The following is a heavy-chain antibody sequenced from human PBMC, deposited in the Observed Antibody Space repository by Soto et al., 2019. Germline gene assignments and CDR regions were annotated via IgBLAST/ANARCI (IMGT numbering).Heavy chain of an antibody. J-gene: IGHJ4*02. D-gene: IGHD3-3*02. Sequence: QVQLVQSGAEVKTPGASVKVSCKTSGYTFTSYGLSWVRQAPGQGLEWMGWIGTFNGNTNYAQKFQDRVTMTTDTSTSTAYMELRSLRSDDTAVYYCARGFTFLLSTFYFDYWGQGTLVTVSS. CDR1: GYTFTSYG. CDR2: IGTFNGNT. V-gene: IGHV1-18*01. CDR3: ARGFTFLLSTFYFDY.